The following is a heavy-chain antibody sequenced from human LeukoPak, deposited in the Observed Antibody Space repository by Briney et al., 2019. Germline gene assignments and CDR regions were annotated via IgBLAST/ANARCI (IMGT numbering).Heavy chain of an antibody. V-gene: IGHV3-7*03. J-gene: IGHJ4*02. D-gene: IGHD3-22*01. CDR3: AKTYFYDSSGYLDY. CDR1: GFTFTTYW. Sequence: GESLRLSCAASGFTFTTYWMSWVRQLPGKGLEWVANINQDGTEKYYVDSVKGRFTISRDNSKNTLYLQMNSLRAEDTAVFYCAKTYFYDSSGYLDYWGQGTLVTVSS. CDR2: INQDGTEK.